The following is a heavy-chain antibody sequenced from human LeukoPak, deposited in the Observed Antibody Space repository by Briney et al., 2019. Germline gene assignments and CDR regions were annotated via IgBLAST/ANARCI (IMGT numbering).Heavy chain of an antibody. V-gene: IGHV1-69*04. Sequence: SVKVSCKASGGTFSNLAISWVRQAPGQGLEWMGRIIPTTGLANYAQKFQGRVTITADKSTSTAYMDLSSLRSADTAVYYCARAPPRLDGYILYYWGQGTLVTVSS. J-gene: IGHJ4*02. CDR3: ARAPPRLDGYILYY. CDR1: GGTFSNLA. D-gene: IGHD5-24*01. CDR2: IIPTTGLA.